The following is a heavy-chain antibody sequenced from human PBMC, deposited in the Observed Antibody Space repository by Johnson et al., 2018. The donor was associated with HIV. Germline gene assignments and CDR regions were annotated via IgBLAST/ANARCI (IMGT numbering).Heavy chain of an antibody. V-gene: IGHV3-30*18. CDR3: AKEAYGGNSPHAFDI. Sequence: QVQLVESGGGVVQPGKSLTLSCVGSGLSFSNFGIHWVRQAPGKGPEWVAVISFDGNNKYYADSVKGRFTISRDNSKNTLYLQMNSLRAEDTAVYYCAKEAYGGNSPHAFDIWGQGTMVTVSS. CDR2: ISFDGNNK. CDR1: GLSFSNFG. J-gene: IGHJ3*02. D-gene: IGHD4-23*01.